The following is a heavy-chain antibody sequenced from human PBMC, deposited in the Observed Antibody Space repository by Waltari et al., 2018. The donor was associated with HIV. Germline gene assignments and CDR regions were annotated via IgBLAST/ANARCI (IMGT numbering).Heavy chain of an antibody. Sequence: EVQLVASGGGLIEPGGSLRVSCAASGFTISSNYMSWVRQAPGKGLEWVSVIYSGGSRYYADSVKGRFIISRDNSKNPVSLHMNSLRAEDTAVYYCARDPRSSGYYGMDVWGQGIKVTVSS. CDR3: ARDPRSSGYYGMDV. CDR2: IYSGGSR. CDR1: GFTISSNY. D-gene: IGHD1-26*01. J-gene: IGHJ6*02. V-gene: IGHV3-53*01.